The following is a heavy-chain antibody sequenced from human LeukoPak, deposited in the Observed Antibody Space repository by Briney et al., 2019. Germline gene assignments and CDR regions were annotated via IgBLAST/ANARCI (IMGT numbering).Heavy chain of an antibody. D-gene: IGHD6-19*01. V-gene: IGHV3-20*04. CDR2: INWSGGNI. J-gene: IGHJ4*02. CDR3: ARKGSGIDY. CDR1: GFTFENYG. Sequence: PGGSLRLSCAASGFTFENYGMTWVRQAAGKGLEWVSHINWSGGNIDYADSVKGRFTISRDDAKRSLYLQMNSLTAEDTALYYCARKGSGIDYWGQGALVAVSS.